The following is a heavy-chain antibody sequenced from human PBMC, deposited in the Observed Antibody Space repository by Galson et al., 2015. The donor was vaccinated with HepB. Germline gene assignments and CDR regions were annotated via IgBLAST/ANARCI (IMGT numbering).Heavy chain of an antibody. D-gene: IGHD4-23*01. J-gene: IGHJ4*02. CDR3: ARHTEAGDHSGLAY. CDR1: GYSFTNYW. Sequence: QSGAEVKKPGESLKISCTGSGYSFTNYWIAWVRQMPGKGLEWMGMIYPGDSDTRYSPSFQGQVTISADKSISTAYLQWSSLQASDTTMYYCARHTEAGDHSGLAYWGQGTLVTVSS. V-gene: IGHV5-51*01. CDR2: IYPGDSDT.